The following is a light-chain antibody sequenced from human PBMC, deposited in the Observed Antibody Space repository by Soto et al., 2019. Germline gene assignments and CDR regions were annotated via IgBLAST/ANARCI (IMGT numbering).Light chain of an antibody. CDR1: QSVSGW. CDR3: QQLNSFPIT. J-gene: IGKJ5*01. CDR2: DAS. V-gene: IGKV1-5*01. Sequence: DIQITQSPSTLSASVGDTVTVTCRASQSVSGWLAWYQQKPGKAPKLLIYDASSLESEVPSRFSDSGSGTEFTLTISSLQPEDFATYYCQQLNSFPITFGQGTRLEIK.